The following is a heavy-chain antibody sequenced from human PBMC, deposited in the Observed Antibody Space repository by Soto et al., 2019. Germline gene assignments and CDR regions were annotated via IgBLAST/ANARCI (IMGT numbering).Heavy chain of an antibody. Sequence: HPGGSLRLSCAASGFSVSSNYMSWVRQAPGKGLEWVSVFYTDGSRYYADSVKGRCTMSRDTSKNTLNLQMNSLRAEDTAVYYCTREDYYGSKMHGMDVWAQGTTVTVSS. CDR2: FYTDGSR. CDR1: GFSVSSNY. D-gene: IGHD3-22*01. CDR3: TREDYYGSKMHGMDV. J-gene: IGHJ6*02. V-gene: IGHV3-53*01.